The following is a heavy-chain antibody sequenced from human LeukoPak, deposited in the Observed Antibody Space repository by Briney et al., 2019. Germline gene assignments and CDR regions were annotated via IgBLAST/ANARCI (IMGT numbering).Heavy chain of an antibody. CDR2: IYTSGST. CDR1: GGSISSYY. Sequence: SETLSLTCTVSGGSISSYYWSWIRQPAGKGLEWIGRIYTSGSTNYNPSLKSRVTMSVDTSKNQFSLKLSSVTAADTAVYYCARDSHYYGSGSYFDHYYYYYMDVWGKGTTVTVSS. CDR3: ARDSHYYGSGSYFDHYYYYYMDV. V-gene: IGHV4-4*07. D-gene: IGHD3-10*01. J-gene: IGHJ6*03.